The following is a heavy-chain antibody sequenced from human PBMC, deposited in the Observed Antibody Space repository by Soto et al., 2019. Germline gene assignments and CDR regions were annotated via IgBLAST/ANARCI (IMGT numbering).Heavy chain of an antibody. CDR2: ISGSGGST. D-gene: IGHD2-2*01. J-gene: IGHJ3*02. V-gene: IGHV3-23*01. CDR3: AKVDQLLLNDAFDI. CDR1: GFSFSDYW. Sequence: GGSLRLSCAASGFSFSDYWMGWVRQAPGKGLEWVSAISGSGGSTYYADSVKGRFTISRDNSKNTLYLQMNSLRAEDTAVYYCAKVDQLLLNDAFDIWGQGTMVTVSS.